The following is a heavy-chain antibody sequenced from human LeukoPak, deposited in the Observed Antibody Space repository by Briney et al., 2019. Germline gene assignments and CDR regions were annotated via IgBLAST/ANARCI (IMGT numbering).Heavy chain of an antibody. V-gene: IGHV1-2*02. CDR3: ARVNAGYSSSSVGGFDY. J-gene: IGHJ4*02. Sequence: ASVKVSCKASGYTFTSYYMHWVRQAPGQGLEWMGWINPNSGGTNYAQKFQGRVTMTRDTSISTAYMELSRLRSDDTAVYYCARVNAGYSSSSVGGFDYWGQGTLVTVSS. D-gene: IGHD6-13*01. CDR1: GYTFTSYY. CDR2: INPNSGGT.